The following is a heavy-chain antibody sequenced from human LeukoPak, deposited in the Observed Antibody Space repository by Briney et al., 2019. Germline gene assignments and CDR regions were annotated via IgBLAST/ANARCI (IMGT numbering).Heavy chain of an antibody. J-gene: IGHJ5*02. CDR3: TKEGLGLGCSWSAWFDP. V-gene: IGHV3-30*02. CDR2: IGNDGKTT. D-gene: IGHD3-10*01. CDR1: GFTFSSYG. Sequence: GGSLRLSCAASGFTFSSYGTHWVRQAPGKGLEWVAVIGNDGKTTYYADSVKGRFTISRDNSKNTLYLQMNSLTADDTAVYYCTKEGLGLGCSWSAWFDPWGQGTLVTVSS.